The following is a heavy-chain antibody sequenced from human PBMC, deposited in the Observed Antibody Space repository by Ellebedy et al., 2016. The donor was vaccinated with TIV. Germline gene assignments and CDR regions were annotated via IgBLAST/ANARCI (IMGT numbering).Heavy chain of an antibody. CDR3: AREDENTAMALDY. CDR2: IYHSGST. Sequence: MPGGSLRLSCAVSGGSISSSNWWSWVREPPGKGLEWIGEIYHSGSTNYNPSLKSRVTISVDKSKNQFSLKVSSVTAADTAVYFCAREDENTAMALDYWGQGTLVSVSS. CDR1: GGSISSSNW. V-gene: IGHV4-4*01. J-gene: IGHJ4*02. D-gene: IGHD5-18*01.